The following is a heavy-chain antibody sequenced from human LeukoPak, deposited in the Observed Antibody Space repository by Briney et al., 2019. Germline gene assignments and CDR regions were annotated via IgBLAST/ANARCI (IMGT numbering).Heavy chain of an antibody. Sequence: SVKVSCKASGGTFSSYAISWVRQAPGQGLEWMGGIIPIFGTANYAQKFQGRVTITAEESTSTAYMELSSLRSEDTAVYYCARGSSSGWHTDHWGQGTLVTVSS. J-gene: IGHJ4*02. CDR1: GGTFSSYA. V-gene: IGHV1-69*13. D-gene: IGHD6-19*01. CDR2: IIPIFGTA. CDR3: ARGSSSGWHTDH.